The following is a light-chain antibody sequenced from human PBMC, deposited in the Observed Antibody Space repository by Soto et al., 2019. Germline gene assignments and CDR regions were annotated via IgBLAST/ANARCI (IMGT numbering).Light chain of an antibody. V-gene: IGLV2-11*01. CDR3: CSYAGNYSFV. CDR2: DVT. CDR1: SSDVGGYSY. J-gene: IGLJ1*01. Sequence: QSALTQPRSVSGSPGQSVTISCTGTSSDVGGYSYVSWYQHHPGKAPKVMIYDVTKRPSGVPDRFSGSKSDNTASLTISGLQADDEADYYCCSYAGNYSFVFGSGTKVTVL.